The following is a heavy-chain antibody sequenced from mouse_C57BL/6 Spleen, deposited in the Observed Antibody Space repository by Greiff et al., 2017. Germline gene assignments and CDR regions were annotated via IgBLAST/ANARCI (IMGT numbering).Heavy chain of an antibody. CDR2: IYPSDSDT. V-gene: IGHV1-74*01. J-gene: IGHJ3*01. CDR3: AMDSSFAY. Sequence: QVQLQQPGAELVKPGASVKVSCKASGYTFTSYWMHWVKQRPGQGLEWIGRIYPSDSDTNYNQKFKGKATLTVDKSSSTAYMQLSRLTSEDSAVYYCAMDSSFAYWGQGTLVTVSA. CDR1: GYTFTSYW.